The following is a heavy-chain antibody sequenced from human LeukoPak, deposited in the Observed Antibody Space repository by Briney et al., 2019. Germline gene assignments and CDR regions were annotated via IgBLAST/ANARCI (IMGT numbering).Heavy chain of an antibody. J-gene: IGHJ5*02. Sequence: GGSLRLSCAASGFIYSSYGMSWVRQAPGKGLEWVSSISGSGGSTYYADSVKGRFTISRDNSKNTLYLQMNSLRAEDTAVYYCAKVTRRLVRGFDPWGQGTLVTVSS. D-gene: IGHD3-10*01. CDR2: ISGSGGST. V-gene: IGHV3-23*01. CDR3: AKVTRRLVRGFDP. CDR1: GFIYSSYG.